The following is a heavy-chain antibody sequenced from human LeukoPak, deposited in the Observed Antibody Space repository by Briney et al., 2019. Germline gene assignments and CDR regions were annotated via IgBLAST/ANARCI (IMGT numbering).Heavy chain of an antibody. CDR1: GGSFSGYY. CDR2: INHSGST. D-gene: IGHD5-18*01. CDR3: SRWIQLWLRSGFDL. V-gene: IGHV4-34*01. J-gene: IGHJ2*01. Sequence: SETLSLTCAVYGGSFSGYYWSWIRQAPGKGLEWIGEINHSGSTNYNPSLKSRVTISVDTSKNQFSLKLSSVTAADTAVYYCSRWIQLWLRSGFDLWGRGTLVTVSS.